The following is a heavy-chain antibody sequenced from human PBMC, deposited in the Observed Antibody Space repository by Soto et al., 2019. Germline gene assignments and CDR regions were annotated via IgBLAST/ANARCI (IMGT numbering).Heavy chain of an antibody. Sequence: EVQLVESGGGLVQPGRSLRLSCAASGFTFDDYAMHWVRQAPGKGLEWVSGISWNSGSIGYADSVKGRFTISRDNAKNSLYLQMNSLRAEDTALYYCAKDITYIVGASYFDYWGQGTLVTVSS. CDR3: AKDITYIVGASYFDY. V-gene: IGHV3-9*01. D-gene: IGHD1-26*01. J-gene: IGHJ4*02. CDR1: GFTFDDYA. CDR2: ISWNSGSI.